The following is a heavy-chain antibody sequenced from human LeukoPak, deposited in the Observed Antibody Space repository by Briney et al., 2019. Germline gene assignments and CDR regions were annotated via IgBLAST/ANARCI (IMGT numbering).Heavy chain of an antibody. D-gene: IGHD3-22*01. CDR1: GDTFSSYA. CDR2: IIPILGTT. V-gene: IGHV1-69*13. CDR3: ARDDYYDSSAYRENPFDV. Sequence: SVKVSCKASGDTFSSYAISWLRQAPGQGLEWMGGIIPILGTTNYAQKFQGRATITADESTSTLYMELRSLRSEDTAIYYCARDDYYDSSAYRENPFDVWGQGTMVTVSS. J-gene: IGHJ3*01.